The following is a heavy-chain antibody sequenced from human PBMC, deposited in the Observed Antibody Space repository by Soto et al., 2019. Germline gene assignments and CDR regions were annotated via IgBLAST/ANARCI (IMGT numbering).Heavy chain of an antibody. CDR3: ARGEQYSGRIFDY. J-gene: IGHJ4*01. Sequence: SQTLSLTCAITGDSVSSNSAGWSWVRQSPSRGLEWLGRTYYRSKWYYEYAVSVRGRITINPDTAKNQYSLQLNSVTPGDTAVYFCARGEQYSGRIFDYWGQGTLVTVSS. CDR2: TYYRSKWYY. V-gene: IGHV6-1*01. CDR1: GDSVSSNSAG. D-gene: IGHD1-26*01.